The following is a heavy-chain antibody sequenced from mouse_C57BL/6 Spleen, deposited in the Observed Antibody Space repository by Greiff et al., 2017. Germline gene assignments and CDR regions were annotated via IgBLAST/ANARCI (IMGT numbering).Heavy chain of an antibody. Sequence: EVKLMESGGDLVKPGGSLKLSCAASGFTFSSYGMSWVRQTPDKRLEWVATISSGGSYTYYPDSVKGRFTISRDNAKNTLYLQMSSLKSEDTAMYYCARPPYDDDPLYWYFDVWGTGTTVTVSS. CDR2: ISSGGSYT. J-gene: IGHJ1*03. CDR3: ARPPYDDDPLYWYFDV. V-gene: IGHV5-6*01. D-gene: IGHD2-4*01. CDR1: GFTFSSYG.